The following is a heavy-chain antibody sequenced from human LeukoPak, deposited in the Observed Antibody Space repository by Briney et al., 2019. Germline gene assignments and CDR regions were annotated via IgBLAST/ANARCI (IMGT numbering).Heavy chain of an antibody. CDR2: IIPIFGTA. V-gene: IGHV1-69*05. CDR1: GGTFSSYA. CDR3: ARDPAAFRAPLAFDI. J-gene: IGHJ3*02. D-gene: IGHD2-2*01. Sequence: SVKVSCKASGGTFSSYAISWVRQAPGQGLEWMGRIIPIFGTANYAQKLQSRVTMTTDTSTSTAYMELRSLRSDDTAVYYCARDPAAFRAPLAFDIWGQGTMVTVSS.